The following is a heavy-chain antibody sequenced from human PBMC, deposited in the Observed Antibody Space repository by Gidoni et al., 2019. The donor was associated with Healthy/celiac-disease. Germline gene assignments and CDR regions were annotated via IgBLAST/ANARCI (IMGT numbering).Heavy chain of an antibody. CDR2: ISYDGSNK. Sequence: QVQLVESGGGVVQPGRSLRLSCAPSGFTFSSSAMHWVRQAPGKGLEWVAVISYDGSNKYYADSVKGRFTISRDNSKNTLYRQMNSLRAEDTAVYYCAREGGYSYGSYYFDYWGQGTLVTVSS. CDR3: AREGGYSYGSYYFDY. J-gene: IGHJ4*02. D-gene: IGHD5-18*01. V-gene: IGHV3-30*04. CDR1: GFTFSSSA.